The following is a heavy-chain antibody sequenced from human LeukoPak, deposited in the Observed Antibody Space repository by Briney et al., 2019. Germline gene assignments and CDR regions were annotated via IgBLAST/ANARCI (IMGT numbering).Heavy chain of an antibody. CDR2: IYTSGST. J-gene: IGHJ3*02. CDR3: ARGPHHNYGDYPNHAFDI. Sequence: PSETLSLTCTVSGGSISSGSYYWSWIRQPAGKGLEWIGRIYTSGSTNYNPSLKSRVTISVDTSKNQFSLKLSSVTAADTAVYYCARGPHHNYGDYPNHAFDIWGQGTMVTVPS. V-gene: IGHV4-61*02. CDR1: GGSISSGSYY. D-gene: IGHD4-17*01.